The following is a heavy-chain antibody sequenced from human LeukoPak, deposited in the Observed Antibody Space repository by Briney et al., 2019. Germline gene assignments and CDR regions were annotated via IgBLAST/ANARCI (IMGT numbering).Heavy chain of an antibody. Sequence: GASVKVSCKASGYTFTGYYMHWVRQAPGQGLEWMGWINPNSGGTNYAQKFQGRVTMTRDTSISTAYMELSRLRSDDTAVYYCARTLYYYGSGSYMGPYYMDVWGKGTTVTVSS. CDR2: INPNSGGT. D-gene: IGHD3-10*01. V-gene: IGHV1-2*02. J-gene: IGHJ6*03. CDR1: GYTFTGYY. CDR3: ARTLYYYGSGSYMGPYYMDV.